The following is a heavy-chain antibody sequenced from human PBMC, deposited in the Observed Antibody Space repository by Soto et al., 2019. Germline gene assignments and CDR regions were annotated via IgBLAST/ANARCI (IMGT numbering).Heavy chain of an antibody. V-gene: IGHV1-69*05. CDR1: GGTFSGYA. Sequence: GASVKVSCKASGGTFSGYAISWVRQAPGQGLEWMGGIIPIFGTTFYAQNFQARVTIATDESTRTVYMDLSNLRSADTAVYYCATLGSPYSTGASDSVASHWGQGTLVTVSS. D-gene: IGHD6-19*01. CDR2: IIPIFGTT. J-gene: IGHJ4*02. CDR3: ATLGSPYSTGASDSVASH.